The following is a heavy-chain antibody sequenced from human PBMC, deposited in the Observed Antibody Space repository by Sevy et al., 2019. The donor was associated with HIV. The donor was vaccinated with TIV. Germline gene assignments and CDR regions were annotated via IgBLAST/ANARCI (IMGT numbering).Heavy chain of an antibody. CDR2: TYYRSKWYN. CDR1: GDSVSSNSAA. D-gene: IGHD6-13*01. J-gene: IGHJ4*02. V-gene: IGHV6-1*01. CDR3: AREGGFRTAAPTHLSY. Sequence: SQTLSLTCAISGDSVSSNSAAWNWIRQSPSRGLEWLGRTYYRSKWYNDYAVSVKSRITINPDTSKNQFSLQLNSVTPEDTAVYYCAREGGFRTAAPTHLSYWGQGTLVTVSS.